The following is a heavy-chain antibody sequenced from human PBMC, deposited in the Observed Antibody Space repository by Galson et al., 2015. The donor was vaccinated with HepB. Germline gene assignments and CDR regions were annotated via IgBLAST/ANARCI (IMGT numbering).Heavy chain of an antibody. CDR1: GYTFSSYG. J-gene: IGHJ6*02. D-gene: IGHD2-2*01. Sequence: SVKVSCKASGYTFSSYGISWVRQAPGQGLEWMGWISAYNGNTNYAQRLQGRVTMTTVTTTTAYMELTSLRSDDTAVYYCAKHYCSGTTCYPLFYYFGLDVWGQGTTVTVSS. CDR2: ISAYNGNT. CDR3: AKHYCSGTTCYPLFYYFGLDV. V-gene: IGHV1-18*01.